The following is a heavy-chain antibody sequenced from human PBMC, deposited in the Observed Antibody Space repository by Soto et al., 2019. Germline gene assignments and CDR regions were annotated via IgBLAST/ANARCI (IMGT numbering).Heavy chain of an antibody. CDR3: AKDRYLDHDSRGYLFDN. CDR1: GFTFNIYA. CDR2: ISRYGDIT. V-gene: IGHV3-23*01. D-gene: IGHD3-22*01. J-gene: IGHJ4*02. Sequence: EVQLLESGGDLIQPGGSLRLSCAASGFTFNIYAMTWVRQAPGKGLEWVSAISRYGDITYYADSVEGRFSISRDXSKXXXXLXXNXLRXXXTAVYYCAKDRYLDHDSRGYLFDNWGQGTLVTVSS.